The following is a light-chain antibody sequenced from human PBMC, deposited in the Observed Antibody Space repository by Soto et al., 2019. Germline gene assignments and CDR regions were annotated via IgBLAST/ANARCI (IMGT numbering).Light chain of an antibody. CDR1: QSVTSSY. Sequence: EIVLTQSPGILSLSPGERATLSCRATQSVTSSYFAWYQQKPGQAPRLLIYGVSSRATDIPDRFSGSGSGTDFTLTISRLEPEDFVVYYCQHYGASPYTFGQGTELEIK. CDR3: QHYGASPYT. V-gene: IGKV3-20*01. J-gene: IGKJ2*01. CDR2: GVS.